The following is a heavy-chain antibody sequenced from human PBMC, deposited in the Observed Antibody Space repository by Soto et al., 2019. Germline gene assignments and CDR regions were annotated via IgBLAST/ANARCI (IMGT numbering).Heavy chain of an antibody. Sequence: PGGSLRLSCAASGFPFSSYAMSWVRQAPGKGLEWVSAISGSGGSTYYADSVKGRFTISRDNSKNTLYLQMKSLRAEDTAVYYCATPPPHYYDSSGYDWSFDYWGQGPLVAVSS. CDR1: GFPFSSYA. D-gene: IGHD3-22*01. CDR2: ISGSGGST. V-gene: IGHV3-23*01. J-gene: IGHJ4*02. CDR3: ATPPPHYYDSSGYDWSFDY.